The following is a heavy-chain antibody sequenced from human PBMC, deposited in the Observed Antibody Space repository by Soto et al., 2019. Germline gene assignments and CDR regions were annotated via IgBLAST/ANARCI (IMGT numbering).Heavy chain of an antibody. D-gene: IGHD2-21*02. J-gene: IGHJ6*03. CDR2: ISSSGGST. CDR1: GFTFSNYA. V-gene: IGHV3-64*07. CDR3: AGDEGDLYYYYRDV. Sequence: EVQLVESGGGLVQPGGSLRLSCAASGFTFSNYAMHWVRQAPGKGLDYVSSISSSGGSTYYADSVKGRFSISRDNAKNTLYLQRDRLRAADMAVYYCAGDEGDLYYYYRDVWGKGTTVTVSS.